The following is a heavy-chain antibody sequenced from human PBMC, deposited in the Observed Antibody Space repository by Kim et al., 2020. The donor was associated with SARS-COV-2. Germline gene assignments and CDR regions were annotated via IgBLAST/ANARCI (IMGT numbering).Heavy chain of an antibody. D-gene: IGHD3-22*01. Sequence: ASVKVSCKASGYTFTGYYMHWVRQAPGQGLEWMGRINPNSSGTNYAQKFQGRVTMTRDTSISTAYMELSRLRSDDTAVYYCAREVITTEESAFDIWGQGTMVTVSS. CDR3: AREVITTEESAFDI. CDR2: INPNSSGT. J-gene: IGHJ3*02. CDR1: GYTFTGYY. V-gene: IGHV1-2*06.